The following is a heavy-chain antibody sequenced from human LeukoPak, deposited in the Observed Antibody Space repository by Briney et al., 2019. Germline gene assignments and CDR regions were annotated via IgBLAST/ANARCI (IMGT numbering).Heavy chain of an antibody. CDR2: ISSSSSYI. CDR3: ARDVVRVLMDV. Sequence: GGSLRLSCAASGFSFNNYAMSWVRQAPGKGLEWVSSISSSSSYIYYADSVKGRFTISRDNAKNSLYLQMNSLRAEDTAVYYCARDVVRVLMDVWGQGTTVTVSS. D-gene: IGHD3-10*01. J-gene: IGHJ6*02. V-gene: IGHV3-21*01. CDR1: GFSFNNYA.